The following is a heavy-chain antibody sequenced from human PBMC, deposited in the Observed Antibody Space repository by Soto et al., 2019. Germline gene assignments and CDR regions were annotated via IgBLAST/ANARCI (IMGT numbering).Heavy chain of an antibody. V-gene: IGHV1-8*01. CDR3: ARARRPYYYDSSGYYHDAFDI. J-gene: IGHJ3*02. Sequence: GASVKVSCKASGYTLTSYDINWVRQATGQGLEWMGWMNPNSGNTGYAQKFQGRVTMTRNTSISTAYMELSGLRSEDTAVYYCARARRPYYYDSSGYYHDAFDIWGQGTTVTVSS. D-gene: IGHD3-22*01. CDR1: GYTLTSYD. CDR2: MNPNSGNT.